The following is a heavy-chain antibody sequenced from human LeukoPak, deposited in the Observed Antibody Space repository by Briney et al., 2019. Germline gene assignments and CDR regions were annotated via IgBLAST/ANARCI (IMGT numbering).Heavy chain of an antibody. Sequence: TGGSLRLSCAASGFTFSSYGMHWVRQAPGKGLEWVAVISYDGSNKYYADSVKGRFTISRDNSKSTLYLQMNSLRAEDTAVYYCANARGAFDIWGQGTMVTVSS. CDR2: ISYDGSNK. J-gene: IGHJ3*02. V-gene: IGHV3-30*18. CDR1: GFTFSSYG. CDR3: ANARGAFDI. D-gene: IGHD3-10*01.